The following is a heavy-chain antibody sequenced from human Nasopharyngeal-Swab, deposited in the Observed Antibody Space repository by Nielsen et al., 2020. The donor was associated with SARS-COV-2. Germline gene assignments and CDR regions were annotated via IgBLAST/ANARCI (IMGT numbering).Heavy chain of an antibody. D-gene: IGHD3-10*01. J-gene: IGHJ4*02. CDR3: AAQLWSFWFDY. CDR1: GYTLPVVA. Sequence: ASVKVSCKVSGYTLPVVAIHWVRQAPGKGPEWMGGFDPEDGEKIYAQTFQGRVTITVHSSTDTAYMELRSLRSEDTAIYYCAAQLWSFWFDYWGQGTLVTVSS. V-gene: IGHV1-24*01. CDR2: FDPEDGEK.